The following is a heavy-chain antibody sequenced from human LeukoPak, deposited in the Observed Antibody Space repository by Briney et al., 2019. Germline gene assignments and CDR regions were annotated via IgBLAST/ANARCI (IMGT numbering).Heavy chain of an antibody. V-gene: IGHV1-46*01. CDR2: INPSGGST. CDR1: GYTFTSYY. J-gene: IGHJ2*01. CDR3: ARILQDYNYGWYFDL. D-gene: IGHD5-24*01. Sequence: GASVKVSCKASGYTFTSYYMHWVRQAPGQGLEWMGIINPSGGSTSYAQKLQGRVTMTRDMSTSTVYMELSSLRSEDTAVYYCARILQDYNYGWYFDLWGRGTLVTVSS.